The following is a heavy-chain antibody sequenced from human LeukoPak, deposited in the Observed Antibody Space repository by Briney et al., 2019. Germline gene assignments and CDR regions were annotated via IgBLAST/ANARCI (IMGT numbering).Heavy chain of an antibody. CDR3: ARGTHWVKDDSSGWFEDY. D-gene: IGHD6-19*01. V-gene: IGHV3-30*03. Sequence: PGGSLRLSCAASGFTFSSYAMHWVRHAPGKGLEWVAIISYDASNKYYADSVKGRFTISRDNSKNTLHLQMNSLRPEDTAVYYCARGTHWVKDDSSGWFEDYWGQGTLVTVSS. CDR1: GFTFSSYA. CDR2: ISYDASNK. J-gene: IGHJ4*02.